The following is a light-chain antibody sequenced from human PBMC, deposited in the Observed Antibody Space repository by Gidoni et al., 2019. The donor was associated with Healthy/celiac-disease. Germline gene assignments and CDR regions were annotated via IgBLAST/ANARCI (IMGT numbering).Light chain of an antibody. V-gene: IGKV1-5*03. Sequence: DIQMTQSPSTLSASVGDRVTITCRASQSISSWLAWYQQKPGKAPKLLIYKASSLESGVPSRFSGSESGTEFTLTISSLKPDDFANYYCKKYNSYWTFGQGTKVEIK. CDR3: KKYNSYWT. CDR1: QSISSW. J-gene: IGKJ1*01. CDR2: KAS.